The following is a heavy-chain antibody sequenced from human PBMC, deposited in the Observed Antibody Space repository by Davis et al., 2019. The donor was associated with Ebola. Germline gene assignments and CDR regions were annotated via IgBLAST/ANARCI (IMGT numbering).Heavy chain of an antibody. D-gene: IGHD3-10*01. CDR3: AREFYSGSESYFDS. Sequence: PSETLSLTCTVSGDSINNYYWSWIRQPPGKGLEWIGYIFYTGSTDYSPSLKSRVTISLDMSKNQFSLRLRSVTAADTAVYYCAREFYSGSESYFDSWGQGTLVTVSS. V-gene: IGHV4-59*01. CDR1: GDSINNYY. J-gene: IGHJ5*01. CDR2: IFYTGST.